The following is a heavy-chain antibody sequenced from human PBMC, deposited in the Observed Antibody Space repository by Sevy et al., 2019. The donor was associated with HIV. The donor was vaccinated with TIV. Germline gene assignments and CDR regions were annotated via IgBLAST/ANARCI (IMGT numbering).Heavy chain of an antibody. CDR2: IKSTTDGGAA. V-gene: IGHV3-15*07. CDR3: STDDLISY. D-gene: IGHD3-3*02. CDR1: GFDFTNAS. Sequence: GGSLRLSCSASGFDFTNASMNWIRQVPGKGLEWVGHIKSTTDGGAADYAAPVKGRFTISRHDSKNTLYLQMNSLKAEDTAVYYCSTDDLISYWGRGTLVTVSS. J-gene: IGHJ4*02.